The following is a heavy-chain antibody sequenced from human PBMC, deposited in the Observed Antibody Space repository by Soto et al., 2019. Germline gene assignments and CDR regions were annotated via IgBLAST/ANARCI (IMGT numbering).Heavy chain of an antibody. V-gene: IGHV1-69*01. Sequence: QVQLLQSGAEVKKPGSSVRVSCKASGGTFSSYAFSWVRHAPGQGLEWMGGLIPAVGIPNYAQKFQGRVTLSADASTGTAYMELRGLRSEDSAVYYCASGEGRHLLDYWGQGTRVTVSS. D-gene: IGHD3-3*01. CDR3: ASGEGRHLLDY. J-gene: IGHJ4*02. CDR2: LIPAVGIP. CDR1: GGTFSSYA.